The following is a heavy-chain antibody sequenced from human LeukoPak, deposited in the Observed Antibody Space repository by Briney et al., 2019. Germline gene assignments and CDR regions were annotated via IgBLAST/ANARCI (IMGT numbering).Heavy chain of an antibody. Sequence: GGSLRLSCAASGFTFSSYSMNWVRQGPGKGLEWVSYISGSGSTIYYADSVKGRFTISRDNAKNSLYLQMNSLRDEDTAVYYCARDVRSCSGGSCYFDSDQNWFDPWGQGTLVTVSS. D-gene: IGHD2-15*01. CDR1: GFTFSSYS. CDR3: ARDVRSCSGGSCYFDSDQNWFDP. CDR2: ISGSGSTI. J-gene: IGHJ5*02. V-gene: IGHV3-48*02.